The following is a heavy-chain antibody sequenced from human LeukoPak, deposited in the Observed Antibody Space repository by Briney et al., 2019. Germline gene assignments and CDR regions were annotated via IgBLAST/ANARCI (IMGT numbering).Heavy chain of an antibody. D-gene: IGHD7-27*01. CDR2: INTDGSST. CDR1: GFTFSSYW. V-gene: IGHV3-74*01. CDR3: ARDHKDWGVFDY. Sequence: GGSLRLSCAASGFTFSSYWTHWVRQAPGKGLVWVSRINTDGSSTSYADSTKGRFTISRDNAENSLYLQMNGLRAEDTAVYYCARDHKDWGVFDYWGQGTLVTVSS. J-gene: IGHJ4*02.